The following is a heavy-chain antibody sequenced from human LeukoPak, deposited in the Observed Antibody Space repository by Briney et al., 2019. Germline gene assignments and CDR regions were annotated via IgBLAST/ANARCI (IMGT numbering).Heavy chain of an antibody. Sequence: SVKVSCKASGGTFSSYAISWVRQAPGQGLEWMGRIIPIFGTANYAQKFQGRVTITTDESTSTAYMEPSSLRSEDTAVYYCASQPDYYDSSGYRGDYFDYWGQGTLVTVSS. J-gene: IGHJ4*02. CDR2: IIPIFGTA. D-gene: IGHD3-22*01. V-gene: IGHV1-69*05. CDR3: ASQPDYYDSSGYRGDYFDY. CDR1: GGTFSSYA.